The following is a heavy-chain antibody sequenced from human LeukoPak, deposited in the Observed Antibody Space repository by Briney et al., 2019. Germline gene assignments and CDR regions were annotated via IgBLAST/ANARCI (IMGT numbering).Heavy chain of an antibody. Sequence: PGWSLRLSCVASGCTLSSYLLSWVRQAPGKGLEGVGNIKQDGSEKYYVDSLKGRFTISRDNAKNSLYLQMNSLRAEDTAVYYGARDASGYVLYFDYWGQGTLVTVSS. D-gene: IGHD5-12*01. CDR1: GCTLSSYL. J-gene: IGHJ4*02. CDR2: IKQDGSEK. CDR3: ARDASGYVLYFDY. V-gene: IGHV3-7*01.